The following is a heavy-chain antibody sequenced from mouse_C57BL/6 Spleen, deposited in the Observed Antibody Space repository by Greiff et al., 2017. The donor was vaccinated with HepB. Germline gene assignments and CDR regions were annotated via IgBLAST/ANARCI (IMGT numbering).Heavy chain of an antibody. J-gene: IGHJ3*01. V-gene: IGHV1-55*01. CDR2: IYPGSGST. D-gene: IGHD6-1*01. Sequence: VQLQQPGAELVKPGASVKMSCKASGYTFTSYWITWVKQRPGQGLERIGDIYPGSGSTNYNEKFKSKATLTVDTSSSTAYMQLSSLTSEDSAVYYCARGGINLTWFAYWGQGTLVTVSA. CDR1: GYTFTSYW. CDR3: ARGGINLTWFAY.